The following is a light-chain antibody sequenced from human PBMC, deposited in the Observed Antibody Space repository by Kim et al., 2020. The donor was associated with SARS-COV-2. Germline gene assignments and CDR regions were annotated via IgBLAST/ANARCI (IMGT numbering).Light chain of an antibody. CDR2: SNN. V-gene: IGLV1-44*01. CDR1: SSNIGSNT. Sequence: QPVLTQPPSASGTPGQRVTISCSGSSSNIGSNTVNWYQQLPGTAPKLLIYSNNQRPSGVPDRFSGSKSGASASLAIRGLQSEDEADYYCAAWDDSLNGYVVFGGGTQLTVL. CDR3: AAWDDSLNGYVV. J-gene: IGLJ2*01.